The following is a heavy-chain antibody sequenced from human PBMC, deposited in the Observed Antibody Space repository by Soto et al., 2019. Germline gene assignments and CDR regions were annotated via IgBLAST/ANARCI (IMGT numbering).Heavy chain of an antibody. CDR1: GGSISSSNW. CDR3: ARVITMVRGNYYYYYGMDV. V-gene: IGHV4-4*02. Sequence: SETLSLTCAVSGGSISSSNWWSWVRQPPGKGLEWIGEIYHSGSTNYNPSLKSRVTISVDKSKNQFSLKLSSVTAADTAVYYCARVITMVRGNYYYYYGMDVWGQGTTVTVSS. CDR2: IYHSGST. J-gene: IGHJ6*02. D-gene: IGHD3-10*01.